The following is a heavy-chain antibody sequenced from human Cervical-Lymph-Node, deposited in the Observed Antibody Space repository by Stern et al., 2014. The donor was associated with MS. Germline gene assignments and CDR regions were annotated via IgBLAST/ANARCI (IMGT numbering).Heavy chain of an antibody. J-gene: IGHJ6*02. D-gene: IGHD3-3*01. CDR3: ARSEREYGGVVDV. CDR2: VSAYNGNI. V-gene: IGHV1-18*01. CDR1: GYTFTNYG. Sequence: QLVQSGAEVKKPGASVKVSCKASGYTFTNYGISWVRQAPGQGLEWMGWVSAYNGNINYGQKVQGRVTMTTDTSTSTAYMELRSLRSDDTAVYYCARSEREYGGVVDVWGQGTTVTVSS.